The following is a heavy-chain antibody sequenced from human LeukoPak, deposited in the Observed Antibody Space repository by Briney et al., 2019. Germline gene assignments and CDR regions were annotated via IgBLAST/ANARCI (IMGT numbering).Heavy chain of an antibody. CDR3: ARARGSVGYFDL. CDR1: GFTFSDYH. Sequence: GGSLRLSCAASGFTFSDYHMSWIRQAPGKGLEWISYISSSGSFTNYVDSVEGRFTVSRDNSKNSLYMQMNSLRVDDTAVYYCARARGSVGYFDLWGRGTLVTVSS. D-gene: IGHD3-10*01. V-gene: IGHV3-11*05. J-gene: IGHJ2*01. CDR2: ISSSGSFT.